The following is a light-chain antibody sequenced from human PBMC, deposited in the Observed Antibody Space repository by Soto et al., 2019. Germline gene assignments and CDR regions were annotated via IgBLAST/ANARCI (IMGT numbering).Light chain of an antibody. Sequence: QSALTQPPSVSGSPGQSVAISCTGTSSDVGSYNRVSWYQQPPGTAPKVMTYEVSNRPSGVPDLFSGSNSGNTASLTISGLQAEDEADYYCSSYTSSNTYVFGTGTKLTVL. V-gene: IGLV2-18*02. CDR3: SSYTSSNTYV. CDR2: EVS. J-gene: IGLJ1*01. CDR1: SSDVGSYNR.